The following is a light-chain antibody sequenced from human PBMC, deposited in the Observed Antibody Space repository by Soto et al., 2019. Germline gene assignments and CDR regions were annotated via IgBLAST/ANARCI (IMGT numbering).Light chain of an antibody. CDR1: QSVSSN. CDR2: GAS. V-gene: IGKV3-15*01. Sequence: IEMTHSPATRSGSAVEIARLSSRASQSVSSNLAWYQQKPGQAARLLIYGASTRATGIPARFSGSGSGTEFTLTLSSLQSQDFAVYFCQHYNNWPRTFGQGTKVDI. J-gene: IGKJ1*01. CDR3: QHYNNWPRT.